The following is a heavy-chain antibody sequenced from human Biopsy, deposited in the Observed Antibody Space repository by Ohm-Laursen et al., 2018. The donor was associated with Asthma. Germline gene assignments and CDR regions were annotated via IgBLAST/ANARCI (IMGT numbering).Heavy chain of an antibody. CDR3: ARSAETHSGFDSNYYGMDV. Sequence: GASVKVSCKASGYNFISFAMHWVRQAPGQRPEWMGWFNPGNGNAKVSEKFQGRVSITRDTSATTAYLEVSSLTSEDTAVYYCARSAETHSGFDSNYYGMDVWGQGTRVTVSS. CDR1: GYNFISFA. J-gene: IGHJ6*02. V-gene: IGHV1-3*01. D-gene: IGHD5-12*01. CDR2: FNPGNGNA.